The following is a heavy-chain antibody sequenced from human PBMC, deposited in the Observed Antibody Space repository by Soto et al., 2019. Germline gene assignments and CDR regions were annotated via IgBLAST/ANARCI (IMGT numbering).Heavy chain of an antibody. J-gene: IGHJ4*02. V-gene: IGHV3-23*01. CDR1: GFTFSSYA. D-gene: IGHD2-2*01. CDR2: ISGSGGST. Sequence: PGGSLRLSCAASGFTFSSYAMSWVRQAPGKGLEWVSAISGSGGSTYYADSVKGRFTISRDNSKNTLYLQMNSLRAEDTAVYYCAKTPPEIVVVPAAIPRRYFDYWGQGTLVTVSS. CDR3: AKTPPEIVVVPAAIPRRYFDY.